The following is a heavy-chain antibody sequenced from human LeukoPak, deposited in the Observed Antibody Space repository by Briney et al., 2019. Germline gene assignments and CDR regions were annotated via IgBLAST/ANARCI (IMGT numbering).Heavy chain of an antibody. J-gene: IGHJ3*02. V-gene: IGHV3-7*01. CDR2: IKQDGSEK. CDR1: GFTFSSYW. Sequence: GGSLRLSCVASGFTFSSYWMSWVRQAPGKWLEWVANIKQDGSEKNYVDSVKGRFTISRDDAKNSLFLHMSSLRAEDTAVYYCARDDPDEVVPAAIAADDAFDIWGQGTMVTVSS. D-gene: IGHD2-2*01. CDR3: ARDDPDEVVPAAIAADDAFDI.